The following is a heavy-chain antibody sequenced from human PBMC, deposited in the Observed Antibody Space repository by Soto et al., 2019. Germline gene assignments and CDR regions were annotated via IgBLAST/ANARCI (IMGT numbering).Heavy chain of an antibody. CDR3: ARRGPHCSGGSCYDQWHDAFDI. Sequence: GESLKISCKGSGYSFTTYWIGWVRQMPGKGLEWMGIIYPADSDTRYSSSFQGQVTISADKSISTAYLQWSSLKASDTAMYYCARRGPHCSGGSCYDQWHDAFDIWGQGTMVTVSS. J-gene: IGHJ3*02. V-gene: IGHV5-51*01. CDR2: IYPADSDT. D-gene: IGHD2-15*01. CDR1: GYSFTTYW.